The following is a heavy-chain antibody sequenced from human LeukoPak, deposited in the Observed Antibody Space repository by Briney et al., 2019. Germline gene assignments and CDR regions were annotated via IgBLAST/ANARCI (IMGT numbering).Heavy chain of an antibody. J-gene: IGHJ5*02. Sequence: GGSLRLSCAASGFTFSSYGMQWVRQAPGKGLEWVAVISYDGSNKYYADSVKGRFTISRDNSKNTLYLQMNSLRAEDTAVYYCAKEISYHSTWGQGTLVTVSS. D-gene: IGHD3-22*01. V-gene: IGHV3-30*18. CDR1: GFTFSSYG. CDR3: AKEISYHST. CDR2: ISYDGSNK.